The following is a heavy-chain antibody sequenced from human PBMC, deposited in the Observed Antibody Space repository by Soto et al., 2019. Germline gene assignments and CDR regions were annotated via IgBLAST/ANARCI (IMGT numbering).Heavy chain of an antibody. J-gene: IGHJ4*02. V-gene: IGHV3-15*07. Sequence: GGSLRLSCAASGFTFSNAWINWVRQAPGKGLEWVGRVKSKTHGGTTDFAAPVKGRFAISRDDSKNVVYLEMNSLRAEDTAVYYCAKYGPSHNFDYWGQGTLVTVSS. CDR2: VKSKTHGGTT. CDR1: GFTFSNAW. D-gene: IGHD3-10*01. CDR3: AKYGPSHNFDY.